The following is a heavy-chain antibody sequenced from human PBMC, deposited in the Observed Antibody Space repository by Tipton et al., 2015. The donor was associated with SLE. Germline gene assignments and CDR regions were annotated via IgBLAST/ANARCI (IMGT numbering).Heavy chain of an antibody. CDR1: GGSISSYY. J-gene: IGHJ4*02. Sequence: TLSLTCTVSGGSISSYYWSWIRQPPGKGLEWIGYIYYSGSTNYNPSLKSRVTISVDTSKNQFSLKLSSVTAADTAVYYCARWASYDSSGYYFDYGGQGTLVTVSS. V-gene: IGHV4-59*08. CDR3: ARWASYDSSGYYFDY. CDR2: IYYSGST. D-gene: IGHD3-22*01.